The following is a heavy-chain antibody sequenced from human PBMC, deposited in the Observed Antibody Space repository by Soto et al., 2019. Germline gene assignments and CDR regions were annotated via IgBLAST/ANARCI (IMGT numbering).Heavy chain of an antibody. CDR3: AGEGSSTGAFDI. V-gene: IGHV4-59*01. J-gene: IGHJ3*02. D-gene: IGHD3-10*01. Sequence: SETLSLTCTVSGGSISSYYWSWIRQPPGKGLEWIGYIYYSGSTNYNPSLKSRVTISVDTSKNQFSLKLSSVTAADTAVYYCAGEGSSTGAFDIWGQGTMVTVSS. CDR2: IYYSGST. CDR1: GGSISSYY.